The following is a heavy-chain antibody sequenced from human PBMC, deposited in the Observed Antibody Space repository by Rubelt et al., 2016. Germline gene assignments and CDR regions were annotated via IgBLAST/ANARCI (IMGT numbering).Heavy chain of an antibody. J-gene: IGHJ4*02. CDR2: IYYSGST. V-gene: IGHV4-39*07. Sequence: GSIYYSGSTYYNPSLKSRVTISVDTSKNQFSLKLSSVTAADTAVYYCARMNDYGDYDLGVILDYWGQGTLVTVSS. CDR3: ARMNDYGDYDLGVILDY. D-gene: IGHD4-17*01.